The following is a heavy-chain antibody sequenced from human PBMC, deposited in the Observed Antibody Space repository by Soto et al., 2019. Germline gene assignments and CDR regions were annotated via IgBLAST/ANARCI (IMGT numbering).Heavy chain of an antibody. CDR2: IYYSVST. J-gene: IGHJ4*02. CDR1: YGSISSSSYY. V-gene: IGHV4-39*01. Sequence: SETLSLTCTVSYGSISSSSYYLGFIHQPPLKGLEWIGSIYYSVSTYYNPSLKSRVTISVDTSKNQFSLKLSSVTAADTAVYYCARIVLRYFDSGLLDYWGQGTLVTVSS. CDR3: ARIVLRYFDSGLLDY. D-gene: IGHD3-9*01.